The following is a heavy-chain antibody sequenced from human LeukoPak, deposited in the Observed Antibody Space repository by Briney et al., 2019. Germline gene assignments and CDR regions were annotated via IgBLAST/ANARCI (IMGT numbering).Heavy chain of an antibody. CDR1: GCTFSRYD. D-gene: IGHD4-17*01. J-gene: IGHJ5*02. CDR3: TKAAYGDYVNWFDP. V-gene: IGHV3-23*01. Sequence: GGSLRLSCAASGCTFSRYDMSWVRQAPGKGLEWVSYISAVSGSTWYQASVKGRFTSSSDNSKNTLYVQLDSLRAEDTAIYYCTKAAYGDYVNWFDPWGQGTLVTVSS. CDR2: ISAVSGST.